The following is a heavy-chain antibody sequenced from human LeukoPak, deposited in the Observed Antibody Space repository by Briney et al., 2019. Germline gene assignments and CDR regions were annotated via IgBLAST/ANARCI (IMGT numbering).Heavy chain of an antibody. J-gene: IGHJ5*01. V-gene: IGHV3-23*01. D-gene: IGHD2/OR15-2a*01. CDR2: LDNSGGTT. CDR3: AKGRIGFDS. CDR1: GFTFGDYG. Sequence: GGSLRLSCAGSGFTFGDYGMSWVRQAPGKGLEWVSGLDNSGGTTYYADSVKGRFTISRDNSKNTLYLQMNSLRSEDTAVYYCAKGRIGFDSWGQGTLVTVSS.